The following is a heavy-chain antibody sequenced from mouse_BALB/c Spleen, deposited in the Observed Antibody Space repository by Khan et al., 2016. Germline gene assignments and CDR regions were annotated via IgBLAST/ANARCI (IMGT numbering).Heavy chain of an antibody. CDR3: ARSPYDYDVGFAY. J-gene: IGHJ3*01. CDR1: GFNIKDTY. Sequence: VQLQQSGAELVKPGASVKLSCTASGFNIKDTYMHWVKQRPEQGLEWIGRIDPANGTTKYDPKFQGKATITADTSSKTAYLQLSSLTSEYTAVYYCARSPYDYDVGFAYWGQGTLVTVSA. CDR2: IDPANGTT. V-gene: IGHV14-3*02. D-gene: IGHD2-4*01.